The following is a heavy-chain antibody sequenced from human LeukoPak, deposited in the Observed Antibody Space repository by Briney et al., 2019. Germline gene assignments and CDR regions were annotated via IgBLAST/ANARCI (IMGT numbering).Heavy chain of an antibody. V-gene: IGHV3-30*03. CDR1: GFTFSSYG. J-gene: IGHJ4*02. D-gene: IGHD1-14*01. Sequence: RGGSLRLSCAASGFTFSSYGMHWVRQAPGKGLEWVAVISYDGSNKYYADSVKGRFTISRDNSKNTLYLQMNSLRAEDTAVYYCARQGSGNRPNFDYWGQGTLVTVSS. CDR3: ARQGSGNRPNFDY. CDR2: ISYDGSNK.